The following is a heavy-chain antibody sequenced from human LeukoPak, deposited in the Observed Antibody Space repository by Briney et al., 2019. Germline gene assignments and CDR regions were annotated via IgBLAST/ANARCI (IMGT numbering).Heavy chain of an antibody. V-gene: IGHV3-30*18. J-gene: IGHJ4*02. CDR1: GFTFSSYG. Sequence: GGSLRLSCAASGFTFSSYGMHWVRQAPGKGLEWVAVISYDGSNKYYADSVKGRFTISRDNSKNTLYLQMNSLRAEDTAVYYCAKAAYYYGSGSYNYWGQGTLVTVSS. CDR2: ISYDGSNK. D-gene: IGHD3-10*01. CDR3: AKAAYYYGSGSYNY.